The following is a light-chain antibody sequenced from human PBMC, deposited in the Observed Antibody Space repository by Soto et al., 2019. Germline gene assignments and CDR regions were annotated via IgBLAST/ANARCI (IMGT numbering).Light chain of an antibody. CDR1: QSISSY. CDR3: QQSYRTPRT. J-gene: IGKJ1*01. Sequence: DIQMTQSPSSLSASVRDRVTITCRASQSISSYLNWYQQKPGKAPKLLIYAASSLQSGVPSRFSVSGSGTDFTLTVSSLQPDDFATYFCQQSYRTPRTFVHGTKGEVK. CDR2: AAS. V-gene: IGKV1-39*01.